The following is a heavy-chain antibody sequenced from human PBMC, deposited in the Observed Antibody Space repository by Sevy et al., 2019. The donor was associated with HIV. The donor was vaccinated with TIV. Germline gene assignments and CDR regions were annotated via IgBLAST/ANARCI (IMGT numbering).Heavy chain of an antibody. V-gene: IGHV3-74*01. CDR3: AKNTAAVGTGGFDY. CDR2: INSDGSST. CDR1: GFTFSSYW. Sequence: GGSLRLSCAASGFTFSSYWMHWVRQAPGKGLVWVSRINSDGSSTSYADSVKGRFTISRDNAKNTLYLQMNSLRSDDTAVYYCAKNTAAVGTGGFDYWGQGTLVTVSS. D-gene: IGHD6-13*01. J-gene: IGHJ4*02.